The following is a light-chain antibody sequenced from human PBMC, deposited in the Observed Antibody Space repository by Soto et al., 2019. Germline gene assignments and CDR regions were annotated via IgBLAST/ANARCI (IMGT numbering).Light chain of an antibody. CDR1: QSVGTN. J-gene: IGKJ1*01. V-gene: IGKV3-15*01. CDR2: GVS. Sequence: EVVLTQSPVTLSVSAGESVTLSCMASQSVGTNLAWYQQKPGQAPSLLIYGVSTRATGIPTRFSGSGSGRQFTLTISSLQSEDFAVYYCQQYNNWPQTFGQGTKVDIK. CDR3: QQYNNWPQT.